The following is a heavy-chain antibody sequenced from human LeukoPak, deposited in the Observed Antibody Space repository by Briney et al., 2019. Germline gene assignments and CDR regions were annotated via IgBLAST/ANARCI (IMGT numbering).Heavy chain of an antibody. CDR3: ARSNVGSMAPDY. D-gene: IGHD5-24*01. V-gene: IGHV3-53*01. CDR2: IYSGSST. Sequence: PGGSLRLSCAASGFTVSSNYMSWVRQAPGKGLEWVSVIYSGSSTYYADSVKGRFTISRDNSKNTLYLQMNSLRAEDTAMYHCARSNVGSMAPDYWGQGTLVTVSS. CDR1: GFTVSSNY. J-gene: IGHJ4*02.